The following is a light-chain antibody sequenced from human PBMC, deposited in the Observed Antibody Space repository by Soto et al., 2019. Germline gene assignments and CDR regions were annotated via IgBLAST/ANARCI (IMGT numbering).Light chain of an antibody. CDR1: SSNIGNNF. J-gene: IGLJ1*01. V-gene: IGLV1-44*01. Sequence: QSVLTQPPSASGTPGQRVSISCSGRSSNIGNNFVDWYKHLPGTAPKVLIHSDYQRPPGVPDRFSGSKSGTSASLAISGLQSEDEADYYFGAWDDNLRYYVFGTGTKVTVL. CDR3: GAWDDNLRYYV. CDR2: SDY.